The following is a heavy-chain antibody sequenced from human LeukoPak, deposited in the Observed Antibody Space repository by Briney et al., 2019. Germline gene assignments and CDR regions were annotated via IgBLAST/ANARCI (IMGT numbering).Heavy chain of an antibody. CDR3: ARSVSLIRGIKCDY. CDR1: VETFSGYY. CDR2: ISHSGNN. D-gene: IGHD3-10*01. V-gene: IGHV4-34*08. Sequence: SVTLSLTCAVYVETFSGYYWSWIRQPRGKGLECIGEISHSGNNNYNPSLKSRVTVAVDTSKNQFSLQLTSVTAADTAVYYCARSVSLIRGIKCDYWSQGTLVTVSS. J-gene: IGHJ4*02.